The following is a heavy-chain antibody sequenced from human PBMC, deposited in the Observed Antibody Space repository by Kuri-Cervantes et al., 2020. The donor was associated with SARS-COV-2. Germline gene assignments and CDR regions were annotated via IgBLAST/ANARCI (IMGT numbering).Heavy chain of an antibody. V-gene: IGHV3-30*02. Sequence: GGSLRLSCAASGFTFSSYGMHWVRQAPGKGLEWVAFIRYDGSNKYYADSVKGRFTISRDNAKNSLYLQMNSLRAEDTAVYYCAKDSGSYDYVWGSVITGNLQHWGQGTLVTVSS. D-gene: IGHD3-16*01. CDR3: AKDSGSYDYVWGSVITGNLQH. CDR1: GFTFSSYG. J-gene: IGHJ1*01. CDR2: IRYDGSNK.